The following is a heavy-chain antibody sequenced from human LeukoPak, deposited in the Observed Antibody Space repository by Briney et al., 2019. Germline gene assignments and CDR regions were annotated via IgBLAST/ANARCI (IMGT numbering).Heavy chain of an antibody. D-gene: IGHD6-19*01. J-gene: IGHJ4*02. Sequence: GGSLRLSCAASGFTFSSYAMSWVRQAPGKGLEWVSAISGSGGSTYYADSVKGRFTISRDNSKNTLYLQMNSLRAEDTTVYYCARRPIAVAGPFDYWGQGTLVTVSS. V-gene: IGHV3-23*01. CDR3: ARRPIAVAGPFDY. CDR2: ISGSGGST. CDR1: GFTFSSYA.